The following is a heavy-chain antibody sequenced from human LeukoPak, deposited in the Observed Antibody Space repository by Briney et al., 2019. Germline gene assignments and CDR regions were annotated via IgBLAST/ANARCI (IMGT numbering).Heavy chain of an antibody. CDR2: ISYDGSNK. V-gene: IGHV3-30*03. Sequence: PGGSLRLSCAASGFTFSSYGMHWVRQAPGKGLEWVAVISYDGSNKYYADSVKGRFTISRDNSKNTLYLQMNSLRAEDTAVYYCARGLLVVVPAAIWGQGTLVTVSS. D-gene: IGHD2-2*01. CDR1: GFTFSSYG. CDR3: ARGLLVVVPAAI. J-gene: IGHJ4*02.